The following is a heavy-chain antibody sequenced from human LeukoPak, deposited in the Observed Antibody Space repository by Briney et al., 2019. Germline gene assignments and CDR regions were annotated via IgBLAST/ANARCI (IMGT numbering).Heavy chain of an antibody. V-gene: IGHV3-13*01. D-gene: IGHD3-22*01. J-gene: IGHJ4*02. CDR1: GFTFSSYD. Sequence: GGSLRLSCAASGFTFSSYDMHWVRQATGKGLEWVSAIGTAGDTYYPGSVKGRFTISRENAKNSLYLQMNSLRAGDTAVYYCARGDYYDSSVDYWGQGTLVTVSS. CDR3: ARGDYYDSSVDY. CDR2: IGTAGDT.